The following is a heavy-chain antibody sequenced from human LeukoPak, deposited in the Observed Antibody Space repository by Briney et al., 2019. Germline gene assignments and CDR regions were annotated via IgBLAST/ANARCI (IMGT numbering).Heavy chain of an antibody. D-gene: IGHD5-18*01. CDR1: GGSVSSGGFY. Sequence: SETLSLTCTVSGGSVSSGGFYWSWIRQPPGKGLEWIGYFYYSGSTNYNPSLKSRVTISVDTSKNQFPLKLSSVAAADTAVYYCARDQGYSYGSFDYWGQGTLVAVSS. J-gene: IGHJ4*02. CDR2: FYYSGST. CDR3: ARDQGYSYGSFDY. V-gene: IGHV4-61*08.